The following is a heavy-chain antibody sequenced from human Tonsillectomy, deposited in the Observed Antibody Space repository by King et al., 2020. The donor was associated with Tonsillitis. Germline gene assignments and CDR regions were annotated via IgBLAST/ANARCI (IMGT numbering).Heavy chain of an antibody. J-gene: IGHJ6*03. D-gene: IGHD5-24*01. CDR3: SRTVELDYYYYHMDV. CDR2: IHYSGST. V-gene: IGHV4-39*01. Sequence: QLQESGPGLVKPSETLSLTCSVSGGSISSSSYYWGWIRQPPGKGLEWIGNIHYSGSTYYKPSLKSRVTISVDTSKNQFSLKLSSVTAADTAVYYCSRTVELDYYYYHMDVWGKGTTVTVSS. CDR1: GGSISSSSYY.